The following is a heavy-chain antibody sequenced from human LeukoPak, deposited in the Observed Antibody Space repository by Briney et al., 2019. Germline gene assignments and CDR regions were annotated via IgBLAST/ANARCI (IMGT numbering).Heavy chain of an antibody. V-gene: IGHV3-48*04. D-gene: IGHD4-11*01. CDR2: ISSGSGTI. CDR1: GFTFSSYS. J-gene: IGHJ3*02. CDR3: ARAQKYSYDAFDI. Sequence: PGGSLRLSCAASGFTFSSYSMNWVRQAPGEGLEYVSYISSGSGTIYYADSVKGRFTISRDNAKNSLYLQMNSLSAEDTAVYYCARAQKYSYDAFDIWGQGTMVTVSS.